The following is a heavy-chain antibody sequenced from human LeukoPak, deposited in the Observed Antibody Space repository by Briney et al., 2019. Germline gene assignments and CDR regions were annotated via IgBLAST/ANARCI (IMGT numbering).Heavy chain of an antibody. Sequence: ASVKVSCEASGYTFTSYGISWVRQAPGQGLEWMGWISGYNGNTNYAQKLQGRVTMTTDTSTSTAYMELKSLRSDDTAVYYCARADIRAIASSGWYGFDYWGQGTLVTVSS. V-gene: IGHV1-18*01. D-gene: IGHD6-19*01. CDR2: ISGYNGNT. CDR1: GYTFTSYG. CDR3: ARADIRAIASSGWYGFDY. J-gene: IGHJ4*02.